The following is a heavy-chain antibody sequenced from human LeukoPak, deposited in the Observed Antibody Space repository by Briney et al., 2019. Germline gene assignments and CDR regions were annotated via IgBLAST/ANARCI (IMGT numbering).Heavy chain of an antibody. CDR2: IKSKTDGGTT. J-gene: IGHJ6*03. V-gene: IGHV3-15*01. D-gene: IGHD3-3*02. CDR1: GFTFSNAW. Sequence: GGSLRLSCAASGFTFSNAWMSWVRQAPGKGLEWVGRIKSKTDGGTTDYAAPVKGRFTISRDDSKNTLYLQMNSLKTEDTALYYCTAIFGAPYYYYYYMDVWGKGTTVTVSS. CDR3: TAIFGAPYYYYYYMDV.